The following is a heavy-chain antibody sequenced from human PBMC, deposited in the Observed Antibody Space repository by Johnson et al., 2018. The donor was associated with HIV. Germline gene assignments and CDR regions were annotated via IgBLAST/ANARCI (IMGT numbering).Heavy chain of an antibody. CDR1: GFTFDDYA. CDR2: ISWNSGSI. J-gene: IGHJ3*02. CDR3: ARGGRYYDHGAFDI. D-gene: IGHD3-22*01. V-gene: IGHV3-9*01. Sequence: VQLVESGGGVVQPGRSLRLSCAASGFTFDDYAMHWVRQAPGKGLEWVSGISWNSGSIGYADSVKGRFTISRDNSKNSLYLQMNSLRAEDTALYYCARGGRYYDHGAFDIWGQGAMVTVSS.